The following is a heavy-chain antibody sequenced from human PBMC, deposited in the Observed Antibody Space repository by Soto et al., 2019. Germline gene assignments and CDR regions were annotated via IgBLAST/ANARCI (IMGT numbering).Heavy chain of an antibody. V-gene: IGHV4-31*01. CDR1: GGSISSGGYY. D-gene: IGHD3-3*01. Sequence: HVQLQESGPGLVKPSQTLSLTYTVSGGSISSGGYYWSWIRQHPGKGLEWIGYIYYSGSTYYNPSLKSLVNNALDTSKNQLSRYRSSASAADTAVYYCARESRITASERGYYYYGMDVWGQGTTVTVSS. J-gene: IGHJ6*02. CDR2: IYYSGST. CDR3: ARESRITASERGYYYYGMDV.